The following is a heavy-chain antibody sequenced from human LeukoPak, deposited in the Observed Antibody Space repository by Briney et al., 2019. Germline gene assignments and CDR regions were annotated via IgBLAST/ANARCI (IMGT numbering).Heavy chain of an antibody. J-gene: IGHJ4*02. CDR2: IDPSNGGP. D-gene: IGHD1-1*01. Sequence: ASVKVSCKASGYTFTSYGISWVRQAPGQGLEWMGWIDPSNGGPNYAQKFQGRVTMTRDTSISTAYMELSRLTSDDTAVYYCAREVWKYDYWGQGTLVIVSS. CDR1: GYTFTSYG. CDR3: AREVWKYDY. V-gene: IGHV1-2*02.